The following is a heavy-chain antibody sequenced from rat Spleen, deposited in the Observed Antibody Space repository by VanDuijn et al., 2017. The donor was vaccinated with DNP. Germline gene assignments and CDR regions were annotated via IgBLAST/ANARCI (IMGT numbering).Heavy chain of an antibody. CDR2: ITSSGGNT. CDR1: GFTFSDYN. Sequence: EVQLVQSGGGLVQPGRSLKLSCAGSGFTFSDYNMAWVRQAPKKGLEWVASITSSGGNTYYPDSVKGRFTISRDNAKNTLYLQMNSLRSEDTATYYCARAKYGDLDYWGQGVMVTVSS. D-gene: IGHD4-1*01. J-gene: IGHJ2*01. V-gene: IGHV5-25*01. CDR3: ARAKYGDLDY.